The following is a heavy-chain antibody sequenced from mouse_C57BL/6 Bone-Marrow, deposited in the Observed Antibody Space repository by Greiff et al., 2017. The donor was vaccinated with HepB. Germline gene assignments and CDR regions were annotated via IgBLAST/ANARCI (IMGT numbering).Heavy chain of an antibody. CDR2: ISSGGSYT. J-gene: IGHJ3*01. CDR3: ASPYYGYDGAWFAY. V-gene: IGHV5-6*01. Sequence: EVKVVESGGDLVKPGGSLKLSCAASGFTFSSYGMSWVRQTPDKRLEWVATISSGGSYTYYPDSVKGRFPLSRDNAKNTLYLQMSSLKSEDTAMYYCASPYYGYDGAWFAYWGQGTLVTVSA. D-gene: IGHD2-2*01. CDR1: GFTFSSYG.